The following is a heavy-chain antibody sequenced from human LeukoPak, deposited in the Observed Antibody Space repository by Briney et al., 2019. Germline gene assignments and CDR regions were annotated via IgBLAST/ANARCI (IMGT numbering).Heavy chain of an antibody. V-gene: IGHV3-11*06. Sequence: PGGSLRLSCAAPGFTFSDYYMTWIRQAPGKGLEWVSSISTTGSDTKYADSVKGRFTVSRDNAKNSLYLQMNSLRVEDTAVYSCARGHFGLDVWGQGTTVTVSS. J-gene: IGHJ6*02. CDR3: ARGHFGLDV. CDR2: ISTTGSDT. CDR1: GFTFSDYY.